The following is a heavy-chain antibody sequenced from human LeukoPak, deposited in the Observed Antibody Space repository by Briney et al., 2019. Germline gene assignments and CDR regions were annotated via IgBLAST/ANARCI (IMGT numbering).Heavy chain of an antibody. J-gene: IGHJ3*02. CDR1: GGSISSYY. V-gene: IGHV4-59*12. Sequence: SETLSLTCTVSGGSISSYYWSWIRQPPGKGLEWIGYIYYSGSTNYNPSLKSRVTISVDTSKNQFSLKLSSVTAADTAVYYCARDLEYCSSTSCYRGGAFDIWGQGTTVTVSS. D-gene: IGHD2-2*01. CDR2: IYYSGST. CDR3: ARDLEYCSSTSCYRGGAFDI.